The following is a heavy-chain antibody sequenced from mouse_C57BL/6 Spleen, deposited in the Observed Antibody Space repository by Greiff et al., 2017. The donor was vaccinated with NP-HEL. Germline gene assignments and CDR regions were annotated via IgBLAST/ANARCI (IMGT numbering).Heavy chain of an antibody. CDR1: GYTFTSYW. CDR2: IYPSDSET. V-gene: IGHV1-61*01. D-gene: IGHD2-12*01. J-gene: IGHJ4*01. CDR3: ARRGTYYNAMDY. Sequence: QVQLQQPGAELVRPGSSVKLSCKASGYTFTSYWMDWVQQRPGQGLEWIGNIYPSDSETHYNQKFKDKATLTVDKSSSTAYMQLSSLTSEDSAVYYCARRGTYYNAMDYWGQGTSVTVSS.